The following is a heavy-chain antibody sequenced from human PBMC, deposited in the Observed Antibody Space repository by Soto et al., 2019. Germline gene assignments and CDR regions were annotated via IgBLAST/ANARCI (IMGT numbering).Heavy chain of an antibody. CDR2: ISGSDDST. CDR1: GFTFSSYA. D-gene: IGHD6-6*01. Sequence: EVQLLESGGGLVQPGESLRLSCAASGFTFSSYAMSWVRQAPGKGLEWVSVISGSDDSTYYADSVKGRFTISRDNSTNPLYLPLNRLRADVTAVYSSANRSSSSTFDYSGQGTLVTVSS. V-gene: IGHV3-23*01. CDR3: ANRSSSSTFDY. J-gene: IGHJ4*02.